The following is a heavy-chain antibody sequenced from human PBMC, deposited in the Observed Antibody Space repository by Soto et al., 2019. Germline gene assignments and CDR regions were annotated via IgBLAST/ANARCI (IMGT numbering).Heavy chain of an antibody. D-gene: IGHD6-6*01. J-gene: IGHJ4*02. Sequence: RASVKVSCKASGGTFSSYAISWVRQAPGQGLEWMGGIIPIFGTANYAQKFQGRVTITADESTSTAYMELSSLRSEDTAVYYCAVRGIAARPVFDYWGQGTLVTVSS. CDR3: AVRGIAARPVFDY. CDR2: IIPIFGTA. CDR1: GGTFSSYA. V-gene: IGHV1-69*13.